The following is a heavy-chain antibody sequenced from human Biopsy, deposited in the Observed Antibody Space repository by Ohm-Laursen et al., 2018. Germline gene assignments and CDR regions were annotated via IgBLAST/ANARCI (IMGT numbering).Heavy chain of an antibody. J-gene: IGHJ4*02. V-gene: IGHV1-69*10. D-gene: IGHD3-3*01. CDR3: ATPFQYYDSWGGYPPFDH. CDR1: GGTSSNYA. Sequence: SVKVSCKPSGGTSSNYAISWVRQAPGEGLEWMGGIIAVSGLVNYAPKFQGRVSITADKSTTTAYMELSNLKSEDTAVYYCATPFQYYDSWGGYPPFDHWGQGTLVTVSS. CDR2: IIAVSGLV.